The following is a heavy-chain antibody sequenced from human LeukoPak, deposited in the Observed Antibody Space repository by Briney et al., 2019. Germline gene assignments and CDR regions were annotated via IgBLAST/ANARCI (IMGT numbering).Heavy chain of an antibody. CDR1: GFTFSSYS. Sequence: GGSLRLSCAGAGFTFSSYSMNWVRQAPGKGLEWVSYISSSGSTIYYADSVKGRFTISRDNAKNSLYLQMNSLRDEDTAVYYCARGALRYSDYWGQGTLVTVSS. CDR2: ISSSGSTI. D-gene: IGHD3-9*01. V-gene: IGHV3-48*02. J-gene: IGHJ4*02. CDR3: ARGALRYSDY.